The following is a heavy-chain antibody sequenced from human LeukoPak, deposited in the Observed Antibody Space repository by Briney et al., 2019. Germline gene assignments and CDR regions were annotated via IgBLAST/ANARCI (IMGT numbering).Heavy chain of an antibody. D-gene: IGHD3-22*01. V-gene: IGHV3-23*01. CDR1: GFTFSSYA. J-gene: IGHJ4*02. CDR3: VRDDDRPDNGLDY. Sequence: PGGSLRLSCAASGFTFSSYAMSWVRQAPGKGLEWVSAISGSGGSTYYADSVKGRFTISRDNSKNTLYLQMNSLRAGDTAVYYCVRDDDRPDNGLDYWGQGTLVTVSS. CDR2: ISGSGGST.